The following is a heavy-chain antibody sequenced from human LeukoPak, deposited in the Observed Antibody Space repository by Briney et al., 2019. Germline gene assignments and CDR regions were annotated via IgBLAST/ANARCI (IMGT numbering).Heavy chain of an antibody. CDR3: SNGSYSSSY. V-gene: IGHV3-7*01. J-gene: IGHJ4*02. CDR1: GFNFTRYW. D-gene: IGHD6-6*01. CDR2: IKQDGSQQ. Sequence: GGSLRLSCAASGFNFTRYWMAWLRQAPGKGLEWVANIKQDGSQQYYLDSVEGRFTISRDNAEDSLYLQMNNVRAEDTAVYYFSNGSYSSSYWGQGTLVTDSS.